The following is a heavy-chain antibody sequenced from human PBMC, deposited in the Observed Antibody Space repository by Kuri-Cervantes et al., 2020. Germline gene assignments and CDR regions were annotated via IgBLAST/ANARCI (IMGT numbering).Heavy chain of an antibody. D-gene: IGHD6-13*01. CDR2: ISNDGSNK. CDR3: AKDLGYSSSRAFDY. CDR1: GFTFSRFA. V-gene: IGHV3-30*09. J-gene: IGHJ4*02. Sequence: GESLKISCAASGFTFSRFAMHWVRQAPGKGLEWVAVISNDGSNKRYADSVEGRFAISRDNSKNTLYLQMNSLRAEDTAVYYCAKDLGYSSSRAFDYWGQGTLVTVSS.